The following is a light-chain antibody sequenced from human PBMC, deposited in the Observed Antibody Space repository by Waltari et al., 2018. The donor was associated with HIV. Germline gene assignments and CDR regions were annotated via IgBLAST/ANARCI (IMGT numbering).Light chain of an antibody. Sequence: QSALTQPRSVSGSPGQSVTFSCTGTSSDVGGYNYVTWYQQHPGKAPKLMLYDVSKRPSRVPDRFSCSKSGNTASLTISGLQAEDEADYYCCSYAGSYTRFGGGTKLTVL. CDR3: CSYAGSYTR. J-gene: IGLJ2*01. CDR1: SSDVGGYNY. V-gene: IGLV2-11*01. CDR2: DVS.